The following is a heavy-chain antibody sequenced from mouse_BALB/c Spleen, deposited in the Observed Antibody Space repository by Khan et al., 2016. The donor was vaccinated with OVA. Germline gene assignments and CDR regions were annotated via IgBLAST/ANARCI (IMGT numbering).Heavy chain of an antibody. D-gene: IGHD1-2*01. V-gene: IGHV5-9*03. CDR1: GFTFSSYT. CDR3: ARLGHYGPYAMDY. J-gene: IGHJ4*01. Sequence: EVELVESGGGLVKTGGSLKLSCAASGFTFSSYTMSWVRQTPEKRLEWVATISSGGGNTYYPDSMKGRFTISRDNAKNNMFLQMSRLRSEDTALYYCARLGHYGPYAMDYWGQGASVTVSS. CDR2: ISSGGGNT.